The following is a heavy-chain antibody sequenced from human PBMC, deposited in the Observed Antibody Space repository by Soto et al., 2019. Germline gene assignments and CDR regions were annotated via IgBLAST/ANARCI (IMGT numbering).Heavy chain of an antibody. Sequence: GGSLRLSCAASGFIFRSYSMAWVRQAPGKGLEWLSSISSTTNYIYYGDSMKGRFTISRDNAKNSLYLEMNSLRAEDTAVYYCARESEDLTSNFDYWGQGTLVTVSS. V-gene: IGHV3-21*06. CDR2: ISSTTNYI. J-gene: IGHJ4*02. CDR3: ARESEDLTSNFDY. CDR1: GFIFRSYS.